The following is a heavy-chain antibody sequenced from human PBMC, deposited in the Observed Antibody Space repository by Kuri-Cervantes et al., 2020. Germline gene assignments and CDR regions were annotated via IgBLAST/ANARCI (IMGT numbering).Heavy chain of an antibody. CDR1: GFSFTNAW. V-gene: IGHV3-53*01. Sequence: GGSLRLSCAASGFSFTNAWVSWVRQAPGKGLEWVSVIHSGGDTYYADSVKGRFTISRDISKNTLYLQMNNLRAEDTAVYFCARGTRLWFGESWGQGTLVTVSS. D-gene: IGHD3-10*01. J-gene: IGHJ5*02. CDR2: IHSGGDT. CDR3: ARGTRLWFGES.